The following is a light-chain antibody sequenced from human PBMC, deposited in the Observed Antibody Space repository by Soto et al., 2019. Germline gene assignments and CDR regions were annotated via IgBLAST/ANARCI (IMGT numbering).Light chain of an antibody. CDR3: SSFTSTSTRL. CDR2: EVT. V-gene: IGLV2-14*01. J-gene: IGLJ1*01. CDR1: SSDIGSYDY. Sequence: QSALTQPASVSGSPGQSITISCTGTSSDIGSYDYVSWYQQHAGKAPNLIIYEVTDRPSGVSNRFSGSKSGNTASLTISGLQAEDEADYYCSSFTSTSTRLFGSGTKLTVL.